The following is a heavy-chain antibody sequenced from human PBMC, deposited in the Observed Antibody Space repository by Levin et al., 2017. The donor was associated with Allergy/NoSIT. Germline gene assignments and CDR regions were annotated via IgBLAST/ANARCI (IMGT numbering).Heavy chain of an antibody. J-gene: IGHJ4*02. V-gene: IGHV4-39*02. CDR2: IYYSGRT. CDR3: ATVPLVGYTLRDTFFDF. D-gene: IGHD5-24*01. CDR1: GGPISTSSYY. Sequence: PSETLSLTCTVSGGPISTSSYYWGWIRQSPGKGLEWIANIYYSGRTDYNPSLKSRVTISVDRSKNQFSLRLNSVTAADTAVYFCATVPLVGYTLRDTFFDFWGQGILVPVSS.